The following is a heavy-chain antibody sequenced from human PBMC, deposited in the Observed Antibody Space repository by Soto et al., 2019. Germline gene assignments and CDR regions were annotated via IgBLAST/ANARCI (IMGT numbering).Heavy chain of an antibody. D-gene: IGHD2-2*01. Sequence: SETLSLTCTVSGGSISSGGYYWSWIRQHPGKGLEWIGYIYYSGSTYYNPSLKSRVTISVDTSKNQFSLKLSSVTAADTAVYYCARASVVVVPAAMHYNWFDPWGQGTLVTVSS. CDR3: ARASVVVVPAAMHYNWFDP. CDR2: IYYSGST. V-gene: IGHV4-31*03. J-gene: IGHJ5*02. CDR1: GGSISSGGYY.